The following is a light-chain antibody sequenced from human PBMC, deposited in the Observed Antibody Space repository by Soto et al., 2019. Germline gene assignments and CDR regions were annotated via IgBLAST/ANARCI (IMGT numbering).Light chain of an antibody. Sequence: DIVLTQSPGTLSLSPGERATLSCRASQSVTSNYLAWYQQKPGQAPRLLIYGASSRATGIPDRFSGSGSGTDFTLPISRLEPEDFAVYFCQQYGSSPLTFGGGTKVEIK. CDR2: GAS. CDR3: QQYGSSPLT. CDR1: QSVTSNY. V-gene: IGKV3-20*01. J-gene: IGKJ4*01.